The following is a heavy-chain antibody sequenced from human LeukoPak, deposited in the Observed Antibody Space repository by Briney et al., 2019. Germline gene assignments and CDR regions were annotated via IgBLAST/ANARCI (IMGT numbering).Heavy chain of an antibody. CDR2: IIPIFGTA. V-gene: IGHV1-69*06. D-gene: IGHD6-13*01. Sequence: SVKVSCKASGGTFSSYAISWVRQAPGQGLEWMGGIIPIFGTANYAQKFQGRVTITADKSTSTAYMELSSLRSEDTAVYYCARRGYSSSWYYGDYHYMDVWGKGTTVTVSS. CDR1: GGTFSSYA. CDR3: ARRGYSSSWYYGDYHYMDV. J-gene: IGHJ6*03.